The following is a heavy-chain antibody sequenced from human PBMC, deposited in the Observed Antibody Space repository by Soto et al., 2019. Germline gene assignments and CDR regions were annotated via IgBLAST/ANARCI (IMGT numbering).Heavy chain of an antibody. V-gene: IGHV3-74*01. CDR3: ARDRCSGGSCYEGDAFDI. CDR1: GFTFSSYW. J-gene: IGHJ3*02. CDR2: INSDGSST. D-gene: IGHD2-15*01. Sequence: GGSLRLSCAASGFTFSSYWMHWVRQAPGKGLVWVSRINSDGSSTSYADSVKGRFTISRDNAKNTLYLQMNSLRAEDTAVYYCARDRCSGGSCYEGDAFDIWGQGTMVTVSS.